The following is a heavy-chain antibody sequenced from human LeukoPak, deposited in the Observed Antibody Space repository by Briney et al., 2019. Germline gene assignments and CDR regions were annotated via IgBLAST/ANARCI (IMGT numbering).Heavy chain of an antibody. CDR3: AIGGGSY. CDR2: IYYSGST. V-gene: IGHV4-59*01. J-gene: IGHJ4*02. D-gene: IGHD1-26*01. CDR1: GGSISSYY. Sequence: SETLSLTCTVSGGSISSYYWSWIRQPPGKGLEWIGYIYYSGSTNYNPSLKSRVTISVDTSKNQFSLKLSSVTAADTAVYYCAIGGGSYWGQGTLVTVSS.